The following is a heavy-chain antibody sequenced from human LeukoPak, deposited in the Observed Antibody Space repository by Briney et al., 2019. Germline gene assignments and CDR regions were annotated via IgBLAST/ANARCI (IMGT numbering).Heavy chain of an antibody. Sequence: SETLSLTCTVSGGSISSTSYYWGWIRQPPGKGLEWIGNSYYSGSTYYSPSLNSRLTMSVDTSRNHFSLKLSSVTAADTAVYYCARHSYSSGWHAHFDYWGQGTVVAVSS. V-gene: IGHV4-39*01. J-gene: IGHJ4*02. CDR3: ARHSYSSGWHAHFDY. CDR2: SYYSGST. D-gene: IGHD6-19*01. CDR1: GGSISSTSYY.